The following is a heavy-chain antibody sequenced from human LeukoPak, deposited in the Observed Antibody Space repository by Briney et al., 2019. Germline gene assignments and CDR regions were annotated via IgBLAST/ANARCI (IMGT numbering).Heavy chain of an antibody. D-gene: IGHD1-14*01. CDR3: ARHPNLAASVDY. CDR1: GGSISSGDYY. Sequence: SETLSLTCTVSGGSISSGDYYWSWIRQPPGKGLEWIGYIYYSGSTYYNPSLKSRVTISVDTSKNQFSLKLNSVTAADTAVYYCARHPNLAASVDYWGQGTLVTVSS. V-gene: IGHV4-30-4*01. CDR2: IYYSGST. J-gene: IGHJ4*02.